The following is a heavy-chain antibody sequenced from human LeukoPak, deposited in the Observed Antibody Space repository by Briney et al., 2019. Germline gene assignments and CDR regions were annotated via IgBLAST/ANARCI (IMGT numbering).Heavy chain of an antibody. V-gene: IGHV3-30*18. J-gene: IGHJ4*02. CDR1: GFTFSSYG. CDR2: ISYDGSNK. Sequence: GGSLRLSCAASGFTFSSYGMHWVRQAPGKGLEWVAVISYDGSNKYYTDSVKGRFTISRDNSKNTLYLQMNTLRAEDTALYYCAKDSANWGRHYDNWGQGTLVTVSS. CDR3: AKDSANWGRHYDN. D-gene: IGHD7-27*01.